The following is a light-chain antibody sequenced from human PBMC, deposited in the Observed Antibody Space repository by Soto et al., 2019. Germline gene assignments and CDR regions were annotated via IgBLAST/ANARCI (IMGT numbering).Light chain of an antibody. Sequence: GDRVTITCRASQSISSWLAWYQQKPGQAPKLLIYDASSLESGVPSRFSGSGSGTEFTLTISSLQPDDSATYYCQQYSSYPWTFGQGTKVEIK. CDR1: QSISSW. V-gene: IGKV1-5*01. J-gene: IGKJ1*01. CDR2: DAS. CDR3: QQYSSYPWT.